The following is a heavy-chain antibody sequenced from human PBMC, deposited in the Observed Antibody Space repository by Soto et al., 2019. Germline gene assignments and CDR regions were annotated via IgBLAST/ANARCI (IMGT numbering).Heavy chain of an antibody. V-gene: IGHV3-23*01. CDR2: ISNSGGNT. CDR1: GFNFRNYA. D-gene: IGHD3-22*01. CDR3: ARDRVYDSSGYWYYYYYGMDV. J-gene: IGHJ6*02. Sequence: GGSLRLSCAASGFNFRNYAMNWVRQAPGKGLEWVSAISNSGGNTYYADSVKGRFTISRDNSKNTLYLQMNSLRAEDTAVYYCARDRVYDSSGYWYYYYYGMDVWGQGTTVTVSS.